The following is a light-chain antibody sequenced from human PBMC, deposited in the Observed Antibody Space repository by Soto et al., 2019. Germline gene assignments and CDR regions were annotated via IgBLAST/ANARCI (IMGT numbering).Light chain of an antibody. CDR3: QQYGSLPP. J-gene: IGKJ1*01. V-gene: IGKV3-20*01. CDR1: QSVSSSY. Sequence: EIVLTQSPGTLSLSPGERATLSCRASQSVSSSYLAWYQQKPGQAPRLLIYGASSRATGIPDRFSGSGSGTDFTLTISRLEPEDFAVYYCQQYGSLPPFGQRTKVGIK. CDR2: GAS.